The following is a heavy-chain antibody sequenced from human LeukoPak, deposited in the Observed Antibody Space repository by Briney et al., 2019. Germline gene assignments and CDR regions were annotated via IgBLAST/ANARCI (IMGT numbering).Heavy chain of an antibody. CDR1: GGSISSSSYY. J-gene: IGHJ4*02. Sequence: SETLSLTCTVSGGSISSSSYYWGWIRQPPGTGLEWIGSIYYSGSTYYNPSLKSRVTISVDTSKNQFSLKLSSVTAADTAVYYCARLDYQQWLVDYWGQGTLVTVSS. CDR3: ARLDYQQWLVDY. CDR2: IYYSGST. D-gene: IGHD6-19*01. V-gene: IGHV4-39*01.